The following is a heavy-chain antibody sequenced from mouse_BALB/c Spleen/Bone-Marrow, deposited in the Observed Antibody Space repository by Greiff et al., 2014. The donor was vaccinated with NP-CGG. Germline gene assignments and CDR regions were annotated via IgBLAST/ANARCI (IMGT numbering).Heavy chain of an antibody. V-gene: IGHV3-6*02. Sequence: LMESXPGLVKPSQSLSLTCSVTGYSXTXGYXXXXXXXXXXXKLEWMGYISYDGSNNYNPSLKNRISITRDTSKNQFFLKLXSVTTEDTAXXYXARDRVFAYWGQGTLVTVSA. CDR2: ISYDGSN. CDR1: GYSXTXGYX. CDR3: ARDRVFAY. J-gene: IGHJ3*01. D-gene: IGHD3-1*01.